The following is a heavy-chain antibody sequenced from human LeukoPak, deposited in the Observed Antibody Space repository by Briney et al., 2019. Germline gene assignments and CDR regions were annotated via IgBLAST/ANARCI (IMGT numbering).Heavy chain of an antibody. CDR3: AKGIARKAKPEQVRNWYFDL. V-gene: IGHV3-9*01. J-gene: IGHJ2*01. Sequence: PGRSLRLSCAASGFTFDDYAVHWVRQAPGKGLEWVSGISWNSGSIGYADSVKGRFTISRDNAKNPLYLQMNSLRAEDTALYYCAKGIARKAKPEQVRNWYFDLWGRGTLVTVSS. CDR1: GFTFDDYA. D-gene: IGHD1-14*01. CDR2: ISWNSGSI.